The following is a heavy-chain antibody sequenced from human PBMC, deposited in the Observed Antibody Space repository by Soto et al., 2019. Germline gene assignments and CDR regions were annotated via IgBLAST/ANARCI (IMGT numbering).Heavy chain of an antibody. CDR1: GFSLSTSGVG. D-gene: IGHD3-10*01. CDR2: IYWYDDK. V-gene: IGHV2-5*01. J-gene: IGHJ5*02. Sequence: QMTLKESGPTLVNPTQTLTLTFTFSGFSLSTSGVGVGWIRQPPGKALEWLALIYWYDDKRYSPSLKSRLTITKDTSKNQVVLTMANMDPMDTATYYCAHRYHKYYYGSGSYLDWFDPWGQGTLVTVSS. CDR3: AHRYHKYYYGSGSYLDWFDP.